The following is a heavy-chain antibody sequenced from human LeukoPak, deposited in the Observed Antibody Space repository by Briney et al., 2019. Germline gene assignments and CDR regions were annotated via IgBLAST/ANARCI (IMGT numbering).Heavy chain of an antibody. Sequence: SETLSLTCTVSGGSISSSSHYWGWIRQPPGKGLEWIGSIGPIYYSESTYYNPSLKSRVTISVDTSKNQFSLKLSSVTAADTAVYYCARSPRGSGSSTLLGVAFDIWGQGTMVTVSS. CDR3: ARSPRGSGSSTLLGVAFDI. D-gene: IGHD3-10*01. V-gene: IGHV4-39*01. CDR2: IGPIYYSEST. CDR1: GGSISSSSHY. J-gene: IGHJ3*02.